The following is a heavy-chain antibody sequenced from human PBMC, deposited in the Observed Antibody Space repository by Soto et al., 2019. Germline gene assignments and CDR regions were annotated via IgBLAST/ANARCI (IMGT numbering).Heavy chain of an antibody. CDR2: ISGSGDST. Sequence: EVQLLESGGGLVQPGGSLRLSCAASGFTFSSYAMSWVRQAPGKGLEWVSGISGSGDSTYYADSVKGRSTISRDNSKNTLYLQMHSLSAEDTAVYYCAKGVPGIAVAGTGYFQHWGQGTLVTVSS. CDR1: GFTFSSYA. J-gene: IGHJ1*01. CDR3: AKGVPGIAVAGTGYFQH. D-gene: IGHD6-19*01. V-gene: IGHV3-23*01.